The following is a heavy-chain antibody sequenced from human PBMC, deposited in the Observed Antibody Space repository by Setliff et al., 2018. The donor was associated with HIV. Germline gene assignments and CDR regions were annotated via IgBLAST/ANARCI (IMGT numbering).Heavy chain of an antibody. CDR3: ARSTVITLSGGFDI. J-gene: IGHJ3*02. CDR2: INSDSGGT. Sequence: RASVKVSCKTSGYTFTGYFIHWVRQAPGQRLEWMGWINSDSGGTNYAQKFQGRVTMTRDTSISTTSMELTWLRYADTAMYFCARSTVITLSGGFDIWGQGTMVTVSS. D-gene: IGHD4-17*01. V-gene: IGHV1-2*02. CDR1: GYTFTGYF.